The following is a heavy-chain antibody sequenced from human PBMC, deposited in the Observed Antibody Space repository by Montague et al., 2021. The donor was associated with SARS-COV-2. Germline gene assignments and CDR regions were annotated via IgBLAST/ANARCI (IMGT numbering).Heavy chain of an antibody. J-gene: IGHJ3*02. CDR2: IYYSGST. V-gene: IGHV4-39*01. D-gene: IGHD3-3*01. CDR3: ARHSGRDTIFGVVIIPDAFVI. CDR1: GGSISSSSYY. Sequence: SETLSLTCTVSGGSISSSSYYWGWIRQPPGKGLEWIGSIYYSGSTYYNPSLKSRVTISVDTSKNQFSLKLSSVTAADTAVYYCARHSGRDTIFGVVIIPDAFVIWGQGTMVAVSS.